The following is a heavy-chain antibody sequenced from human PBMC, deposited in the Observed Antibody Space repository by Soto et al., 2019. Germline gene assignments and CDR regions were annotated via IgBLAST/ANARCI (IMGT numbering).Heavy chain of an antibody. V-gene: IGHV3-30*03. Sequence: QVQVVESGGGVVQPGRSLTLSCAASGFSFSAYGMHWVRQAPGKGLEWVAVVSYDGNEKHYADSVKGRFTSSRDNSKTTLSLQMNSLGAEDTAVYYCASLPLDYGGVYWGQGTLVIVSS. CDR2: VSYDGNEK. J-gene: IGHJ4*02. CDR3: ASLPLDYGGVY. D-gene: IGHD4-17*01. CDR1: GFSFSAYG.